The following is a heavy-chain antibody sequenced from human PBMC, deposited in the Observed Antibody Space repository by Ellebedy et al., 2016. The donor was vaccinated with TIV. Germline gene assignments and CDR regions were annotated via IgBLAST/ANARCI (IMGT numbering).Heavy chain of an antibody. CDR3: AREGYSSGWVAFDI. V-gene: IGHV3-74*01. J-gene: IGHJ3*02. CDR2: INSDGSST. D-gene: IGHD6-19*01. Sequence: GGSLRLXXAASGFTFSSYWMHWVRQAPGKGLVWVSRINSDGSSTSYADSVKGRFTISRDNAKNTLYLQMNSLRAEDTAVYYCAREGYSSGWVAFDIWGQGTMVTVSS. CDR1: GFTFSSYW.